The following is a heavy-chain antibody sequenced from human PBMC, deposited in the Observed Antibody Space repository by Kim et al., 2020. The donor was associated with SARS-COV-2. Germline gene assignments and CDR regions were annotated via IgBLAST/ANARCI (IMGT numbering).Heavy chain of an antibody. J-gene: IGHJ4*02. D-gene: IGHD6-13*01. V-gene: IGHV3-30*07. Sequence: TGRFTISRDKSKITLYLQMNSLRAEDTAVYYCAITPWGIAAAAPEPPFDYWGQGTLVTVSS. CDR3: AITPWGIAAAAPEPPFDY.